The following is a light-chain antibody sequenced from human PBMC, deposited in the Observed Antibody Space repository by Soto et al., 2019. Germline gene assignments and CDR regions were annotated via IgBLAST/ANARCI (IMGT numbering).Light chain of an antibody. CDR2: KTS. V-gene: IGKV1-5*03. J-gene: IGKJ1*01. Sequence: DIQLTQSPSTLSASVGDRVTITCRASQSINSWLAWYQQKPGKAPNLLIYKTSNLESGVPSRFSGSGSGTEFTLTISSLQPDDFAPYYCEYYNDYCWTFGQGTKVEIK. CDR3: EYYNDYCWT. CDR1: QSINSW.